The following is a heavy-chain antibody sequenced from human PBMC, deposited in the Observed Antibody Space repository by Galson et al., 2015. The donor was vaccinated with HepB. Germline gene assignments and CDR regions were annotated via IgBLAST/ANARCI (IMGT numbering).Heavy chain of an antibody. V-gene: IGHV3-30*18. Sequence: SLRLSCAASGFTFSNYGMHWVRQAPGKGLEWVALVSHDGSYKSYAESVKGRFTSFRDNSKGTLYLQMNSPRPEDTAVYYCAKDPAGRFVVNYRGYYFDDWGQGTLVTVSS. CDR2: VSHDGSYK. CDR1: GFTFSNYG. D-gene: IGHD1-7*01. J-gene: IGHJ4*02. CDR3: AKDPAGRFVVNYRGYYFDD.